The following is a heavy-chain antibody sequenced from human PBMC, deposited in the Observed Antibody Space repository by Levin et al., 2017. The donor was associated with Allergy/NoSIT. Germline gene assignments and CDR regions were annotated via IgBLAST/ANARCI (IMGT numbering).Heavy chain of an antibody. D-gene: IGHD3-16*01. CDR3: ARGFLRLASQGNLVYHSSYTLDV. CDR1: GDSISTYY. J-gene: IGHJ6*02. V-gene: IGHV4-59*01. CDR2: VSHTGSA. Sequence: SETLSLICSISGDSISTYYWTWIRQSPGKGLEWIGDVSHTGSANYNPSLKSRVTVSIETSRNDFSLKLKSVTAADPAVYYCARGFLRLASQGNLVYHSSYTLDVWGLGTSVTVSS.